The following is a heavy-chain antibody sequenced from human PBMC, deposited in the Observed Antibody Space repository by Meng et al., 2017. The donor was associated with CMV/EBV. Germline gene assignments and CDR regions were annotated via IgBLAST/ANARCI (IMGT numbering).Heavy chain of an antibody. CDR1: GYTFTSYD. V-gene: IGHV1-8*01. D-gene: IGHD2-2*01. CDR3: ARSVVVVPAAPLRAYFDY. CDR2: MSPNSGNT. J-gene: IGHJ4*02. Sequence: ASVKVSCKASGYTFTSYDINWVRQATGQGLEWMGWMSPNSGNTGYAQKFQGRVTMTRNTSISTAYMELSSLRSEDTAVYYCARSVVVVPAAPLRAYFDYWGQGTLVTVSS.